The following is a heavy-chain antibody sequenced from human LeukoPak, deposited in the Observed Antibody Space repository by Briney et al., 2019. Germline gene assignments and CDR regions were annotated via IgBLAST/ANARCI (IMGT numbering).Heavy chain of an antibody. CDR3: ARRAESPYYYYYYMDV. V-gene: IGHV1-8*01. CDR1: GYTFTSYE. J-gene: IGHJ6*03. Sequence: ASVKVSCEASGYTFTSYEIMWVRQATGQGLEWMGRMNANSGTTHYAQNFQGRVTMTRNTPTSTAYMELSRLRSEDTGVYYCARRAESPYYYYYYMDVWGKGTTVTVSS. CDR2: MNANSGTT.